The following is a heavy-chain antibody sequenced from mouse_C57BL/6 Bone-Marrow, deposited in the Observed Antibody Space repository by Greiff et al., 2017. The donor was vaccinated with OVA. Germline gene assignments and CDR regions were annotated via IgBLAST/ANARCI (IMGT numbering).Heavy chain of an antibody. CDR1: GYAFTNYL. D-gene: IGHD2-1*01. V-gene: IGHV1-54*01. J-gene: IGHJ3*01. CDR2: INPGSGGT. CDR3: AREFYGNYGWFAY. Sequence: QVQLKESGAELVRPGTSVKVSCKASGYAFTNYLIEWVKQRPGQGLEWIGVINPGSGGTNYNEKFKGKATLTADKSSSTAYMQLSSLTSEDSAVYFCAREFYGNYGWFAYWGQGTLVTVSA.